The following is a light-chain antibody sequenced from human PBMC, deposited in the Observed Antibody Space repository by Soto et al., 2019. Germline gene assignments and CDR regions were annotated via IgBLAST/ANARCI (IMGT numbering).Light chain of an antibody. Sequence: EIVMTRSPDNLSVSPGERATLSCRASQSVSSNLAWYQQKPGQAPRLLIYGASTRATGVPAKFSGSGSGTEFTLTISSLQSEDFAVYYCQHYNHWPYTFGQGTKLEIK. CDR3: QHYNHWPYT. CDR1: QSVSSN. J-gene: IGKJ2*01. V-gene: IGKV3-15*01. CDR2: GAS.